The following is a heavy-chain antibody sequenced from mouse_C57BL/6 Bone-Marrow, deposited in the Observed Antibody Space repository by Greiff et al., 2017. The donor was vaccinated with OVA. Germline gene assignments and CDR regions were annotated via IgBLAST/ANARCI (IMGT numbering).Heavy chain of an antibody. D-gene: IGHD4-1*01. V-gene: IGHV1-81*01. CDR2: IYPRSGNT. CDR1: GYTLTSYG. Sequence: QVQLQQSGAELARPGASVKLSCKASGYTLTSYGISWVKQRTGKGLEWIGDIYPRSGNTYYNAKFKGKATLIAAKSSSTAYMALRSLTSEDSAVYFYALTQYFYVWGTGTTVTVSS. CDR3: ALTQYFYV. J-gene: IGHJ1*03.